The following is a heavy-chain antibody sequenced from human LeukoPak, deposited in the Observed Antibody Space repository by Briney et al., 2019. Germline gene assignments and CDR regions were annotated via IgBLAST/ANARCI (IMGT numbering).Heavy chain of an antibody. V-gene: IGHV3-66*01. J-gene: IGHJ4*02. CDR2: IYSGGST. Sequence: GGSLRLSCAASGFTVSTGYMSWVRQAPGKGLEWVSIIYSGGSTYYADSVKGRFTISRDNSKNTLYLQMNSLRAEDTAVYYCASRIAAAAFFDYWGQGTLVTVSS. D-gene: IGHD6-13*01. CDR1: GFTVSTGY. CDR3: ASRIAAAAFFDY.